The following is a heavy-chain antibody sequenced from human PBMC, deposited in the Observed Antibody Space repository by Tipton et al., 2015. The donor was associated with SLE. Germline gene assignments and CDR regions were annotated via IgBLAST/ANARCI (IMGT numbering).Heavy chain of an antibody. CDR2: ISDPGDSI. V-gene: IGHV3-11*04. J-gene: IGHJ5*02. CDR3: ARGPRSKGFDP. CDR1: GFTLSGYY. Sequence: GSLRLSCVASGFTLSGYYMAWIRQAPGQGLEWISFISDPGDSIYHADSVKGRFTTSRDNAKNSLYLQMNSLRAEDTAVYYCARGPRSKGFDPWGQGTLVTVSS. D-gene: IGHD6-13*01.